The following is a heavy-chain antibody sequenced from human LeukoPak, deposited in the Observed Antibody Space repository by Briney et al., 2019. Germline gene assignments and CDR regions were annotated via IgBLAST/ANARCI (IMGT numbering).Heavy chain of an antibody. D-gene: IGHD3-3*01. CDR3: ARVNFGVLLDY. V-gene: IGHV3-74*01. CDR2: INGDGTSV. Sequence: GGSLRLSCAASGFTFSSYWMHWVRQAPGKGLVWVSRINGDGTSVNYADSVKGRFTISRDNAKNTVYLQMNSLRAEDTAVYYCARVNFGVLLDYWGQGTLVTVSS. CDR1: GFTFSSYW. J-gene: IGHJ4*02.